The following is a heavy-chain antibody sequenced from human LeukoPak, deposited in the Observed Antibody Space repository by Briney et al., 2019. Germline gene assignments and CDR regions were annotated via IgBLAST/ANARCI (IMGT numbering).Heavy chain of an antibody. Sequence: SETLSLTCTVSGGSVRSSSYYWGCIRQPPGKGLEWIGSVHYNGSTCYNPSLGGRVIMSIDTSKNQFSLKLTSVTAADTALYYCARDRGVPRPYYFDQWGQGTLVTVSS. CDR2: VHYNGST. J-gene: IGHJ4*02. D-gene: IGHD3-10*01. CDR1: GGSVRSSSYY. CDR3: ARDRGVPRPYYFDQ. V-gene: IGHV4-39*07.